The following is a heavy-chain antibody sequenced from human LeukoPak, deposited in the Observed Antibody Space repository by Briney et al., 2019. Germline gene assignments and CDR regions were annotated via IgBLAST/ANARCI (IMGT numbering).Heavy chain of an antibody. D-gene: IGHD3-16*02. J-gene: IGHJ4*02. V-gene: IGHV3-7*01. CDR1: GFTFSSYW. CDR2: IKQDGSEK. CDR3: ASSMVIGYFDY. Sequence: PGGSLRLSCAASGFTFSSYWMSWVRQAPGKGLEWVANIKQDGSEKYYVDSVKGRFTISRDNAKNSLYLQMNSLRAEDTAVYYCASSMVIGYFDYWGQGTLVTVSS.